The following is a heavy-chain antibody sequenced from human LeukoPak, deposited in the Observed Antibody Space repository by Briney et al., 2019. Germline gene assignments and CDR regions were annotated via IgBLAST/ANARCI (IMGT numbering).Heavy chain of an antibody. CDR3: ARARRQGDAFDI. Sequence: GGSLRLSCAASGFTFSSYNMNWVRQAPGKGLECVSSTTSSSSYISYADSVKGRFTISRDNAKNSLYLQMNSLRAEDTAVYYCARARRQGDAFDIWGQGTMVTVSS. V-gene: IGHV3-21*01. CDR2: TTSSSSYI. J-gene: IGHJ3*02. CDR1: GFTFSSYN.